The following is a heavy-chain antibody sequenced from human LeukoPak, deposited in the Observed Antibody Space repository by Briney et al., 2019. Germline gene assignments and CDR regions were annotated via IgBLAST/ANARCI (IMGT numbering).Heavy chain of an antibody. V-gene: IGHV3-23*01. CDR3: AKVSRQLGYVFDY. D-gene: IGHD5-18*01. Sequence: GGSLRLSCAASGSTFSSYAMSWVRQAPGKGLEWVSAISGSGGNTYYADSVKGRFTISRDNSKNTLYLQMNSLRAEDTAVYYCAKVSRQLGYVFDYWGQGTLVTVSS. CDR1: GSTFSSYA. CDR2: ISGSGGNT. J-gene: IGHJ4*02.